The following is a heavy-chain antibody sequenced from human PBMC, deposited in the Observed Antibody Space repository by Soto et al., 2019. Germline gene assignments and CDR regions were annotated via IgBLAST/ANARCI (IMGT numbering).Heavy chain of an antibody. D-gene: IGHD4-17*01. V-gene: IGHV1-18*04. J-gene: IGHJ6*02. CDR3: ARDRSYGDAHYYYYYGMDV. Sequence: QVQLVQSGAEVKKPGASVKVSCKASGYTFTSYGISWVRQAPGQGLEWMGWISAYNGNTNYAQKLQGRVTMTTDTSTSTDYMELRSLRSDDTAVYYCARDRSYGDAHYYYYYGMDVWGQGTTVTVSS. CDR2: ISAYNGNT. CDR1: GYTFTSYG.